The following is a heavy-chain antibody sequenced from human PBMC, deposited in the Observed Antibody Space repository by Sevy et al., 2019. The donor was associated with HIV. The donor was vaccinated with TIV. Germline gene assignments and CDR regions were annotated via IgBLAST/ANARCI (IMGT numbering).Heavy chain of an antibody. CDR1: GFTFSSYG. Sequence: GGSLRLSCAASGFTFSSYGMHWVRQAPGKGLEWVAVIWYDGSNKYYADSVKGRFTISRDNSKNTLYLQMNSLRAEDTGVYFFAKDHCSGGSCYSYFDYWGQGTLVTVSS. D-gene: IGHD2-15*01. J-gene: IGHJ4*02. CDR2: IWYDGSNK. CDR3: AKDHCSGGSCYSYFDY. V-gene: IGHV3-33*06.